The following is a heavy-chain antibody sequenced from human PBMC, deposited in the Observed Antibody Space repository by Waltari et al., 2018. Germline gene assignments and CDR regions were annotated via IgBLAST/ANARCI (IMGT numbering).Heavy chain of an antibody. Sequence: EVQLLESGGGLVQPGGSLRLSCAASGFTFTSYAMPWVRQAPGKGLEWVSSISGGDDSTYFAESVKGRFTISRDNSKNTLFLQMSGLRAEDTAMYYCAKDWSGGTCSNGCMDVWGQGTTVTVSS. V-gene: IGHV3-23*01. CDR2: ISGGDDST. D-gene: IGHD2-15*01. CDR3: AKDWSGGTCSNGCMDV. CDR1: GFTFTSYA. J-gene: IGHJ6*02.